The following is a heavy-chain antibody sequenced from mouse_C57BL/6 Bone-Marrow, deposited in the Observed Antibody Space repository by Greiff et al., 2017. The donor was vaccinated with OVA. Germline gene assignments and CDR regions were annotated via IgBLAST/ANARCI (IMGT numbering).Heavy chain of an antibody. D-gene: IGHD3-2*02. CDR1: GYSITSGYD. Sequence: EVQLKESGPGMVKPSQSLSLTCTVTGYSITSGYDWHWIRHFPGNKLEWMGYISYSGSTNYNPSLKSRISITHDTSKNHFFLKLNSVTTEDTATYYCARLDSSGYGWFAYWGQGTLVTVSA. J-gene: IGHJ3*01. CDR3: ARLDSSGYGWFAY. V-gene: IGHV3-1*01. CDR2: ISYSGST.